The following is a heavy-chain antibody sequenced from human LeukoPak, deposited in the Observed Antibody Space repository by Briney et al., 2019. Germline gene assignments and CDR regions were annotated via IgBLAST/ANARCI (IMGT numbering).Heavy chain of an antibody. J-gene: IGHJ4*02. V-gene: IGHV3-74*01. CDR1: GFTISSYW. Sequence: GGSLRLSCAASGFTISSYWMHWVRQAPGKGLVWVSRIDSDGSSTSYADSVKSRFTISRDNSKNTLYLQMNSLRAEDTAVYYCAKDHVDTAMALGDYWGQGTLVTVSS. D-gene: IGHD5-18*01. CDR2: IDSDGSST. CDR3: AKDHVDTAMALGDY.